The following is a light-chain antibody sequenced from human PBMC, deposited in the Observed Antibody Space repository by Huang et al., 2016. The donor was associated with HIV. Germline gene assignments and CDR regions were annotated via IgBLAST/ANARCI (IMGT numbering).Light chain of an antibody. CDR2: WAS. V-gene: IGKV4-1*01. J-gene: IGKJ2*01. CDR1: QSLLYSSNNKNF. Sequence: DTVMTQSPDSLAVSLGERATINCKSSQSLLYSSNNKNFLAWFQQKPGQPPKLLFYWASTRESGVPDRFSGGGSGTDFTLTISSLQAEDVAVYYCHQYYTIPYTFGQGTKLVIK. CDR3: HQYYTIPYT.